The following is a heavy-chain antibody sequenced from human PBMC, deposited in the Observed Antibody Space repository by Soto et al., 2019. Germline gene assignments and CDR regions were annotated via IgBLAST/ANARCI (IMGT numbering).Heavy chain of an antibody. V-gene: IGHV4-34*01. D-gene: IGHD2-15*01. Sequence: PSETLSLTCAVYGGSFSGYYWSWIRQPPGKGLEWIGEINHSGSTNYNPSLKSRVTISVDTSKNQFSLKLSSVTAADTAVYYCARGRYNWNKKVVVGAASNSGYFDYWGQGTLVTVSS. CDR1: GGSFSGYY. CDR3: ARGRYNWNKKVVVGAASNSGYFDY. CDR2: INHSGST. J-gene: IGHJ4*02.